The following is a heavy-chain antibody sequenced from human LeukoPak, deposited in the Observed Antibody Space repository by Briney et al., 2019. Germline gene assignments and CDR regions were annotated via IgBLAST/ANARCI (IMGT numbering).Heavy chain of an antibody. CDR3: ARVRTLTVVRGGWFDP. Sequence: GGSLRLSCAASGFTVSSNYISWVRQAPGKGLEWVSVIYSGGSTYYADSVKGRFTISRDNSKNTLYLQMNSLRAEDTAVYYCARVRTLTVVRGGWFDPWGQGTLVNVSS. J-gene: IGHJ5*02. D-gene: IGHD4-23*01. CDR1: GFTVSSNY. CDR2: IYSGGST. V-gene: IGHV3-66*01.